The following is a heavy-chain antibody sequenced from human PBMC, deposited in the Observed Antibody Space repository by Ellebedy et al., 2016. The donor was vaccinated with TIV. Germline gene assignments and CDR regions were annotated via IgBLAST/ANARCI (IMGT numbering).Heavy chain of an antibody. CDR3: ARNTPMAEYFDY. V-gene: IGHV1-18*01. CDR2: ISAYNGNT. CDR1: GYTFTSYG. D-gene: IGHD5-18*01. J-gene: IGHJ4*02. Sequence: AASVKVSCKASGYTFTSYGISWVRQAPGQGLEWMGWISAYNGNTNYAQKLQGRVTMTTDTSTSTAYMELRSMRSDDTAVYYCARNTPMAEYFDYWGQGTLVTVSS.